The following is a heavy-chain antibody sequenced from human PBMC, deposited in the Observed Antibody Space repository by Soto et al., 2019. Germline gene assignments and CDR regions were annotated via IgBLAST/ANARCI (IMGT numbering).Heavy chain of an antibody. Sequence: QVQLVQSGAEVKKPGSSVQVSCKASGGTFSSYAIIWVRQAPGQGLEWMGGIIPIFGTANYAQKFQGRVTITADESTSTAYLELSSLRSEDTVVYYCARLGGYCSSTSCPLYYYYGMDVWGQGTTVTVSS. CDR2: IIPIFGTA. CDR3: ARLGGYCSSTSCPLYYYYGMDV. V-gene: IGHV1-69*01. J-gene: IGHJ6*02. D-gene: IGHD2-2*01. CDR1: GGTFSSYA.